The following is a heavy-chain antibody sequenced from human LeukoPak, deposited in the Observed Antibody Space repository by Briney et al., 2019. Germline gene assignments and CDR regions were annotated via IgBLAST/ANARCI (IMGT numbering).Heavy chain of an antibody. CDR2: INHSGST. J-gene: IGHJ4*02. Sequence: SETLSLTCAVYGGSFSGYYWSWIRQPPGKGLEWIGEINHSGSTNYNPSLKSRVTISVDTSKNQFSLKLSSVTAADTAMYYCARQYGYSSIDYWGQGTLVTISS. D-gene: IGHD2-15*01. CDR3: ARQYGYSSIDY. V-gene: IGHV4-34*01. CDR1: GGSFSGYY.